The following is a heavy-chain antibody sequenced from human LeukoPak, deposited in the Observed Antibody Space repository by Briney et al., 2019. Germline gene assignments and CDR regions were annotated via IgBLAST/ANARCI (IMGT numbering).Heavy chain of an antibody. V-gene: IGHV3-23*01. D-gene: IGHD3-9*01. J-gene: IGHJ4*02. CDR1: GFTFSSYA. Sequence: PGGSLRLSCAASGFTFSSYAMSWVRQAPGKGLEWVSAISGSGGSTYYADSVKGRFTISRGNSKNTLYLQMNSLRAEDTAVYYCARDAPYYDILTGERYFDYWGQGTLVTVSS. CDR3: ARDAPYYDILTGERYFDY. CDR2: ISGSGGST.